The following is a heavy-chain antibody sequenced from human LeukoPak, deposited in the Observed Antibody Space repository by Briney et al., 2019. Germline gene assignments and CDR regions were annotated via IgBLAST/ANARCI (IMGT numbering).Heavy chain of an antibody. CDR3: ARAYYYDISGPISAFDL. CDR1: GYTFTVYF. V-gene: IGHV1-2*02. J-gene: IGHJ3*01. CDR2: INPHSGDT. Sequence: ASVTVSCKASGYTFTVYFLHWMRQAPGQGLELLGWINPHSGDTKYEQKFQGRVTMTRDTSITTAYMQLNSLTSDDTALYYCARAYYYDISGPISAFDLWGRGTMVTVSS. D-gene: IGHD3-22*01.